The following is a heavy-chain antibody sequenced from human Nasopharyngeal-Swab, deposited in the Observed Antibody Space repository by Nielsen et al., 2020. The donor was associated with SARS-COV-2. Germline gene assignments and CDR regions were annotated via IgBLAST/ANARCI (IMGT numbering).Heavy chain of an antibody. CDR2: IDGYGSRT. CDR1: GFIFRDYY. D-gene: IGHD5-24*01. J-gene: IGHJ6*04. CDR3: GRGELPAAVDV. Sequence: GVLKISCAASGFIFRDYYMHWVRQAPGKGLVWVSHIDGYGSRTDYADAVKGRFTISRDNAKNTLYLEMSGLRVDDTAIYYCGRGELPAAVDVWCKGTTVTVSA. V-gene: IGHV3-74*01.